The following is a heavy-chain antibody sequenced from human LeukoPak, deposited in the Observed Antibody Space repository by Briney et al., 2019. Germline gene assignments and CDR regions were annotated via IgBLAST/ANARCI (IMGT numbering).Heavy chain of an antibody. D-gene: IGHD6-13*01. CDR3: ARGQLANNWFDP. V-gene: IGHV1-69*05. Sequence: GSSVKVSCKASGGTFSSYAISWVRQAPGQGLEWMGGIIPIFGTANYAQKLQGRVTMTTDTSTSTAYMELRSLRSDDTAVYYCARGQLANNWFDPWGQGTLVTVSS. CDR1: GGTFSSYA. J-gene: IGHJ5*02. CDR2: IIPIFGTA.